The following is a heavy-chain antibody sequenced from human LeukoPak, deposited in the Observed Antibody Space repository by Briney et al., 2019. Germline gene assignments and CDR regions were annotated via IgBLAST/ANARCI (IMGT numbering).Heavy chain of an antibody. D-gene: IGHD2-15*01. CDR3: AVLAVPAVGY. V-gene: IGHV3-23*01. Sequence: GGSLRLSCVVSGFTFINYGMSWVRQAPGKGLEWVSTIRASGDRTYYAESVKGRFTMSGDKSKNTLYLQMSNLRAEDTAVYHCAVLAVPAVGYWGQGTLVIVSS. J-gene: IGHJ4*02. CDR2: IRASGDRT. CDR1: GFTFINYG.